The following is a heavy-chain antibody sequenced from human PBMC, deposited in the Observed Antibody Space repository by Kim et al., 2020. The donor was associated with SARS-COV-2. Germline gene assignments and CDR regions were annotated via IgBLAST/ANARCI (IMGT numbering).Heavy chain of an antibody. CDR2: ISWNRGRI. V-gene: IGHV3-9*01. CDR3: AKDPSPFWYLKDGFYFDY. J-gene: IGHJ4*02. CDR1: GFTFDDYA. D-gene: IGHD3-3*01. Sequence: GGSLRLSCAASGFTFDDYAMHWVRQAPGKGLEWVSGISWNRGRIGYADSVKGRFTISRDNAKNSLYLQMNSLRAEDTALYYCAKDPSPFWYLKDGFYFDYWGRGTLVTVSS.